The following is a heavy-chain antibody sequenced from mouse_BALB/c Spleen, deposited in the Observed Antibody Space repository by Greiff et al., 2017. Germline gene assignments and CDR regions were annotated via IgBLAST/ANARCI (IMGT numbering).Heavy chain of an antibody. V-gene: IGHV1-14*01. J-gene: IGHJ1*01. CDR2: INPYNDGT. CDR1: GYTFTSYV. CDR3: TRGTTVVRGYFDV. Sequence: EVQLQQSGPELVKPGASVKMSCKASGYTFTSYVMHWVKQKPGQGLEWIGYINPYNDGTKYNEKFKSKATLTVDKSSSTAYMQLSSLTSEDSAVYYCTRGTTVVRGYFDVWGAGTTVTVSS. D-gene: IGHD1-1*01.